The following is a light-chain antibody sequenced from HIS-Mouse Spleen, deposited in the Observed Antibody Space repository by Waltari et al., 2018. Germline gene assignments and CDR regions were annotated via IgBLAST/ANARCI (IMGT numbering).Light chain of an antibody. CDR3: YSTDSSGNHRV. V-gene: IGLV3-10*01. CDR1: KLGDKY. CDR2: EDS. Sequence: SYELTQPPSVSVSPGQTASITCSGDKLGDKYAYWYQQKSGQAPVLVIYEDSKGPSGIPAGFAGSSSGTMATLTISGAQVEDEADYYCYSTDSSGNHRVFGGGTKLTVL. J-gene: IGLJ2*01.